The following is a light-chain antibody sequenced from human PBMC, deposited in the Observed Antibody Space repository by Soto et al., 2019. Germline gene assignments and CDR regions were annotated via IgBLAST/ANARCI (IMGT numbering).Light chain of an antibody. CDR1: NIGSKG. J-gene: IGLJ2*01. CDR2: YDS. CDR3: QVWDSRSDHAVV. V-gene: IGLV3-21*04. Sequence: SYELTQPPSVSVAPGKTARITCGGNNIGSKGVHWYQQKPGQAPVLVIYYDSDRPSGIPERFSGSHCGNTANLTISRVEAGDDGDYYCQVWDSRSDHAVVFGGGTKVTVL.